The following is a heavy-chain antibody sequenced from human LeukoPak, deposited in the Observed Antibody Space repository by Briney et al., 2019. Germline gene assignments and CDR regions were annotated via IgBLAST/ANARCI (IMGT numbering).Heavy chain of an antibody. CDR3: ARALGYCSSTSCPNWFDP. V-gene: IGHV1-2*02. D-gene: IGHD2-2*01. Sequence: ASVKVSCKASGYTFTGYYMHWVRHAPGQGLEWMGWINPNSGGTNYAQKFQGRVTMTRDTSISTAYMEPSRLRSDDTAVYYCARALGYCSSTSCPNWFDPWGQGTLVTVSS. J-gene: IGHJ5*02. CDR2: INPNSGGT. CDR1: GYTFTGYY.